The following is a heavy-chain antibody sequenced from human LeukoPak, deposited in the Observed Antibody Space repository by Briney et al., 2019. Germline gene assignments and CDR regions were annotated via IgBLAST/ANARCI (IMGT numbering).Heavy chain of an antibody. CDR3: AKERSILVLTSFDY. Sequence: GGSLRLSCAASGFTFSSYAMHWVRQAPGKGLEWVAVISYDGSNKYYADSVKGRFTISRDNSKNTLYLQMNSLRAEDTAIYFCAKERSILVLTSFDYWGQGTLVTVSS. CDR2: ISYDGSNK. J-gene: IGHJ4*02. D-gene: IGHD3-22*01. V-gene: IGHV3-30*04. CDR1: GFTFSSYA.